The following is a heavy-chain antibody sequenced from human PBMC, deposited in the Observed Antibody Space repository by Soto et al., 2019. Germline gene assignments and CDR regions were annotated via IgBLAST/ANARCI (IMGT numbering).Heavy chain of an antibody. CDR3: ARDDKGVSAAMLY. CDR1: GDSVSGYY. D-gene: IGHD2-2*01. J-gene: IGHJ4*02. V-gene: IGHV4-4*07. CDR2: MYTTGIT. Sequence: SETLSLTCTVSGDSVSGYYWYWIRQPAGKGLEWIGRMYTTGITNYSPSLKSRVTMSVDTSKNQFSLKLTSVTAADTAVYYCARDDKGVSAAMLYWGQGTLVTVSS.